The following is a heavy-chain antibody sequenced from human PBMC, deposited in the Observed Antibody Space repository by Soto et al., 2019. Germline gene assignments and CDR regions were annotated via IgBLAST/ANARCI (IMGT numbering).Heavy chain of an antibody. J-gene: IGHJ4*02. V-gene: IGHV1-18*04. CDR2: ISAYNGNT. CDR1: GYTFTSYY. Sequence: GASVKVSCKASGYTFTSYYMHWVRQAPGRGLEWMGWISAYNGNTNYAQKLQGRVTMTTDTSTSTAYMELRSLRSDDTAVYYCARDRGGKSPGSFDYWGQGTLVTVSS. CDR3: ARDRGGKSPGSFDY. D-gene: IGHD2-15*01.